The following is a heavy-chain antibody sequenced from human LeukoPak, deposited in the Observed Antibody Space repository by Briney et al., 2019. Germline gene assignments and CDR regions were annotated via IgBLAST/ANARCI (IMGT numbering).Heavy chain of an antibody. CDR1: GFTFGDYA. CDR3: TRRWFGELLSGNFDY. V-gene: IGHV3-49*03. J-gene: IGHJ4*02. D-gene: IGHD3-10*01. CDR2: IRSKAYGGTT. Sequence: PGGSLRLSCTASGFTFGDYAMSWFRQAPGKGLEWVGFIRSKAYGGTTEYAASVKGRFTISRDDSKSIAYLQMNSLKTEDTAVYYCTRRWFGELLSGNFDYWGQGTLVTVSS.